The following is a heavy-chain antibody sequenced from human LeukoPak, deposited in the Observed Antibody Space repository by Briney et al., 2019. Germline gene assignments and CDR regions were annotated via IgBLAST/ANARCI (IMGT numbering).Heavy chain of an antibody. V-gene: IGHV1-18*01. Sequence: ASVKVSCKASAYTFTSYGISWVRQAPGQGLEWMGWISAHNGNTNYAQKLQGRVTMTTDTTTSTAYMELRSLRSDDTAVYYCAREYYYYGMDVWGQGTTVTVSS. CDR2: ISAHNGNT. J-gene: IGHJ6*02. CDR1: AYTFTSYG. CDR3: AREYYYYGMDV.